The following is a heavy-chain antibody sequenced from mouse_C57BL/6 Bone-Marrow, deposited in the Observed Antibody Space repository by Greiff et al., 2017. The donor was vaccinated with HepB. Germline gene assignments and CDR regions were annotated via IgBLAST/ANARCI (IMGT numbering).Heavy chain of an antibody. J-gene: IGHJ1*03. V-gene: IGHV1-53*01. CDR2: VNPSNGGT. D-gene: IGHD2-3*01. CDR3: ASDGYYTYWYFDV. Sequence: VQLQQPGTELVKPGASVKLSCKASGYTFTSYWMHWVKQRPGQGLEWIGNVNPSNGGTNYNEKFKSKATLTVDKSSSTAYMQLSSLTSEGSAVYYCASDGYYTYWYFDVWGTGTTVTVSS. CDR1: GYTFTSYW.